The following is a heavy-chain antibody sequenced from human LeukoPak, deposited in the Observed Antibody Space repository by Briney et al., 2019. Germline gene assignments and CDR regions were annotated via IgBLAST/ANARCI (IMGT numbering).Heavy chain of an antibody. CDR3: AKVNYYGSGTSYRFNYFDF. J-gene: IGHJ4*02. CDR2: ISSNSDTI. Sequence: GGSLRLSCAASGITFSYYAMNWVRQAPGKGLEWVSGISSNSDTIYYADSVKGRFTISRDNSDNTLYLQMNSLRAEDTAVYYCAKVNYYGSGTSYRFNYFDFWGQGTLVTVSS. V-gene: IGHV3-23*01. D-gene: IGHD3-10*01. CDR1: GITFSYYA.